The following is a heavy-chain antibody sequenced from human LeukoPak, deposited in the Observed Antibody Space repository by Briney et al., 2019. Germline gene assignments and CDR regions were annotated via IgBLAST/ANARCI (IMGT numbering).Heavy chain of an antibody. CDR3: ASKIDFWSGPPDS. V-gene: IGHV4-59*01. CDR1: GGSISSYY. J-gene: IGHJ4*02. Sequence: SETLSLTCTVSGGSISSYYWSWLRQPPGKGLEWIGYIYYSGSTNYNPSLKSRVTISVDTSKNQFSLKLSSVTAADTAVYYCASKIDFWSGPPDSWGQGTLVTVSS. CDR2: IYYSGST. D-gene: IGHD3-3*01.